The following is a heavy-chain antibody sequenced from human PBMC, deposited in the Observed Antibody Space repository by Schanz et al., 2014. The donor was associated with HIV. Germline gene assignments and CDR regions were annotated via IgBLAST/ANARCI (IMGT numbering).Heavy chain of an antibody. J-gene: IGHJ4*02. CDR1: GGTVSSSA. D-gene: IGHD6-19*01. Sequence: QVQLVQSGAEVKKPGSSVKVSCKASGGTVSSSAITWMRQAPGQGPEWMGWINPNSGGTNYAQKLQGRVTMTTDTSTTTAYMELRSLRSDETAIYYCARGGSGWYGYEGFDYWGQGTLVTVSS. V-gene: IGHV1-18*01. CDR3: ARGGSGWYGYEGFDY. CDR2: INPNSGGT.